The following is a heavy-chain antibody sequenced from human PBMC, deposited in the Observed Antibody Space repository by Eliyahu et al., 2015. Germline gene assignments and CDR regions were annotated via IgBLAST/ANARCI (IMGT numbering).Heavy chain of an antibody. CDR2: INWNGGST. J-gene: IGHJ3*02. V-gene: IGHV3-9*01. D-gene: IGHD1-1*01. CDR3: AKVPGYNWNEGAFDI. Sequence: EVQLVESGGGLVQPGRSLRLSCTASGFIFDDYAMHWVRQAPGKGLEWVSGINWNGGSTGYADSVKGRFTISRDNAKNSLYLQMNSLRAEDTALYYCAKVPGYNWNEGAFDIWGQGTMVTVSS. CDR1: GFIFDDYA.